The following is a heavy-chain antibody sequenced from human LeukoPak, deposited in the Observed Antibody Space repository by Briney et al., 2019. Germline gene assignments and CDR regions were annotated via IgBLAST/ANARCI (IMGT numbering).Heavy chain of an antibody. CDR3: VRSLDY. Sequence: GSLRLSCAAPGFPFSTYAMNWVRQAPGKGLEWVSVITGSGGFTQYADSVKGRFTISRDNSKNTVYLQMNSLRVEDTALYYCVRSLDYWGQGTLVTVSS. CDR2: ITGSGGFT. J-gene: IGHJ4*02. CDR1: GFPFSTYA. V-gene: IGHV3-23*01.